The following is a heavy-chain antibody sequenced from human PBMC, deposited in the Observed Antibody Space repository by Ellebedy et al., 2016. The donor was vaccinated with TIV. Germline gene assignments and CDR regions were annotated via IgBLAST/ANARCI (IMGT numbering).Heavy chain of an antibody. D-gene: IGHD3-10*01. CDR2: VTSGDIT. V-gene: IGHV3-23*01. J-gene: IGHJ4*02. CDR1: GFTFSSYG. Sequence: GGSLRLXCAVSGFTFSSYGMSWVRQAPGRGLEWVSTVTSGDITHYADSVKGRFTISRDIPKNTLYLQMNSVRAEDTAVYYCAKPTLHYYGSGGYIFDYWGQGTLVTV. CDR3: AKPTLHYYGSGGYIFDY.